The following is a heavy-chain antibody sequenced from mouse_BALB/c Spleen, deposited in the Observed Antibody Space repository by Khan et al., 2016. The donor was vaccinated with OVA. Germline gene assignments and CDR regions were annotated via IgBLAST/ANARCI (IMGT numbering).Heavy chain of an antibody. CDR3: ATRDGSAFTY. V-gene: IGHV14-3*02. J-gene: IGHJ3*01. D-gene: IGHD1-1*02. Sequence: VQLQQSGTELIKPGASVKLSCTASGFNIKDTYIHWVKERPEQGPEWIGRIDPANGDTKYDPKFQGKATITADTSSNTAYLQLSSLTSEDTAVYDCATRDGSAFTYWGQGTLVTVSA. CDR1: GFNIKDTY. CDR2: IDPANGDT.